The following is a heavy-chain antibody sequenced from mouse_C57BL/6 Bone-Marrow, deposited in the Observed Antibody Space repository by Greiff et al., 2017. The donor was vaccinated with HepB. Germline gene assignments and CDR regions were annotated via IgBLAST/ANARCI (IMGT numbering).Heavy chain of an antibody. Sequence: QVQLQQSGAELVRPGASVKLSCKASGYTFTDYYINWVKQRPGQGLEWIARIYPGSGNTYYNEKFKGKATLTAEKSSSTAYMQLRSLTSEDSAVYFCARRYLRAMDYWGQGTSVTVSS. CDR1: GYTFTDYY. CDR2: IYPGSGNT. J-gene: IGHJ4*01. V-gene: IGHV1-76*01. CDR3: ARRYLRAMDY.